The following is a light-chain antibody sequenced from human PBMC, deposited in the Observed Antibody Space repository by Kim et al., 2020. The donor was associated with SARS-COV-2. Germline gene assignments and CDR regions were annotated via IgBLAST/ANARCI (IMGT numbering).Light chain of an antibody. J-gene: IGLJ3*02. CDR1: SSDVGGYNY. Sequence: LTQPPSASGSPGQSVTISCTGTSSDVGGYNYVYWYQQHPGKAPKLMIYEVSKRPSGVPDRFSGSKSGNTASLTVSGLQAEDEADYYCNSYAGSNNWVFGGGTQLTVL. CDR3: NSYAGSNNWV. CDR2: EVS. V-gene: IGLV2-8*01.